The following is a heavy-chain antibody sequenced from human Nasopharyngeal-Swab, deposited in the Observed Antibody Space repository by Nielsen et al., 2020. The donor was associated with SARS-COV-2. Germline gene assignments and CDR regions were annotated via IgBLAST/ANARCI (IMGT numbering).Heavy chain of an antibody. CDR1: GGSFSGYY. V-gene: IGHV4-34*01. J-gene: IGHJ6*02. D-gene: IGHD6-6*01. CDR2: INHSGST. CDR3: ARWGVSPSFYYYYGMDV. Sequence: SETLSLTCAVYGGSFSGYYWSWIRQPPGKVLEWIGEINHSGSTNYNPSLKSRVTISVDTSKNQFSLKLSSVTAADTAVYYCARWGVSPSFYYYYGMDVWGQGTTVTVSS.